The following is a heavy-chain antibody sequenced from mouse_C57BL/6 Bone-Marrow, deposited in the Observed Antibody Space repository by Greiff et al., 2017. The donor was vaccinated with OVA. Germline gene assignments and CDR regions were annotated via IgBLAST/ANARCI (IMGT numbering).Heavy chain of an antibody. CDR1: GFTFSNYW. J-gene: IGHJ3*01. V-gene: IGHV6-3*01. D-gene: IGHD1-1*01. CDR2: IRLKSDNYAT. CDR3: TRDYGSSYEAWFAY. Sequence: EVQRVESGGGLVQPGGSMKLSCVASGFTFSNYWMNWVRQSPEKGLEWVAQIRLKSDNYATHYAEYVKGRFTISRDNSKSIFYLQMNNLSAEDTGIYYFTRDYGSSYEAWFAYWGQGTLVTVSA.